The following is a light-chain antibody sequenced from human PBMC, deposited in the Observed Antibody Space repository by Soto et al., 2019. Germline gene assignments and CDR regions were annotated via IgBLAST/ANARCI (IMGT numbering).Light chain of an antibody. CDR3: QQYYSTPWT. V-gene: IGKV4-1*01. J-gene: IGKJ1*01. CDR1: QSVLYSSNNKNY. CDR2: WAS. Sequence: DLVMTQSPDALSLSLGERATINCKSSQSVLYSSNNKNYLAWYQQKPGQPPKLLIYWASTRESGVPDRFSGSGSGTDFTLTISSLQAEDVAVYYCQQYYSTPWTFGQGTKVDIK.